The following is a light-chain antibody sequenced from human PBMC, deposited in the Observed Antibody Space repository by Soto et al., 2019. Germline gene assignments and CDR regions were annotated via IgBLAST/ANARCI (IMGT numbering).Light chain of an antibody. J-gene: IGLJ1*01. CDR1: TSNIGGNT. Sequence: QSVLTQPPSASGTPGQRVSISCSGSTSNIGGNTVNWYQQLPGTAPKLLIYNNNVRPSGVPDRFSGSKSGTSASLAISGLQSEDEADFYCAAWDDSLNGYVFGTGTKLTVL. V-gene: IGLV1-44*01. CDR3: AAWDDSLNGYV. CDR2: NNN.